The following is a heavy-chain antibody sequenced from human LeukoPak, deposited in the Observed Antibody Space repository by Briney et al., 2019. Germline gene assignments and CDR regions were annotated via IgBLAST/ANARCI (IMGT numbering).Heavy chain of an antibody. D-gene: IGHD3-22*01. CDR3: ARETGYYDSSAQRYYYYYMDV. V-gene: IGHV4-34*01. J-gene: IGHJ6*03. CDR2: INHSGST. Sequence: SETLSLTCAVYVGSFSGYYWSWIRQPPGKGLEWIGEINHSGSTNYNSSLKSRVTISVDTSKNQFSLKLSSVTAADTAVYYCARETGYYDSSAQRYYYYYMDVWGKGTTVTVSS. CDR1: VGSFSGYY.